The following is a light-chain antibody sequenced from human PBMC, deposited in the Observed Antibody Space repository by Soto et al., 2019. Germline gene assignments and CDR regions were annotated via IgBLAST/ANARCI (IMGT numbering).Light chain of an antibody. Sequence: EVVLAPSPATLSVSPGDIAKLSCMASQYIGSAVAWYHQRSGQAPRLLIFDASVRVPTTPARFSGSVSGTEFTLTISSLESEDFAVYFCQQYGDRPRTCGQGTKVDIK. J-gene: IGKJ1*01. CDR3: QQYGDRPRT. CDR2: DAS. V-gene: IGKV3-15*01. CDR1: QYIGSA.